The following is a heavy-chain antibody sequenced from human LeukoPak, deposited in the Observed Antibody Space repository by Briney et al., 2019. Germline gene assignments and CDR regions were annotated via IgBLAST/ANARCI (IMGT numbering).Heavy chain of an antibody. J-gene: IGHJ4*02. CDR3: ANPRGGNSRDDY. D-gene: IGHD1-7*01. Sequence: GGSLRLSCAASGFTFNNYAMSWVRQAPEKGLEWVSAISTDGDDTSYADSVKGRFSISRDNSQSTLYLQVNGLRAEDTAVYYCANPRGGNSRDDYWGQGTLVTVSS. CDR2: ISTDGDDT. CDR1: GFTFNNYA. V-gene: IGHV3-23*01.